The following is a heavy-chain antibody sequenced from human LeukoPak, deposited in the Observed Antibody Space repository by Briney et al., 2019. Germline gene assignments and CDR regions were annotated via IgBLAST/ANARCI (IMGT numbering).Heavy chain of an antibody. Sequence: TGGSLRLSCAASGFPFSGFWMHWVRQAPGKGLVWVSRINSDGSGTSHADSVKGRFTTSRDNAKNTLYLQMNSLRAEDTAVYYCARGFRYYGSGIDYWGQGTLVTVSS. J-gene: IGHJ4*02. V-gene: IGHV3-74*01. D-gene: IGHD3-10*01. CDR1: GFPFSGFW. CDR3: ARGFRYYGSGIDY. CDR2: INSDGSGT.